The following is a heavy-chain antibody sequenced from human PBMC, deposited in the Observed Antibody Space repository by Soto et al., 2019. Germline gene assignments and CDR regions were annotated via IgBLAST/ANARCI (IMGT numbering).Heavy chain of an antibody. CDR2: IAPFNGTT. CDR1: GYIFNHYG. CDR3: AREGGSSTYYPLELDY. V-gene: IGHV1-18*04. J-gene: IGHJ4*02. Sequence: QVQLVQSGAEVKRPGASVKVSCRASGYIFNHYGINWVRQAPGQWLEWGGWIAPFNGTTNSLQTLQDRISMTIDTSARTAYLEVRSLTSADTGVYFCAREGGSSTYYPLELDYWGQGTLVTVSS. D-gene: IGHD2-2*01.